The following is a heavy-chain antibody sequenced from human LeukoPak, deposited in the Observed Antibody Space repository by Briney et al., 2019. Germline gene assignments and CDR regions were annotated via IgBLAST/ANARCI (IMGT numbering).Heavy chain of an antibody. CDR1: GGSISSYY. D-gene: IGHD3-10*01. V-gene: IGHV4-4*07. CDR3: ARDSYGSGSYYPYYFDY. J-gene: IGHJ4*02. CDR2: IHSSGNT. Sequence: SETLSLTCTVSGGSISSYYRNWIRQPAGEGLEWIGRIHSSGNTNYNPSLKSRVTISVDKSRNQFSLKLTSVTAADTAVYYCARDSYGSGSYYPYYFDYWGQGTLVTVSS.